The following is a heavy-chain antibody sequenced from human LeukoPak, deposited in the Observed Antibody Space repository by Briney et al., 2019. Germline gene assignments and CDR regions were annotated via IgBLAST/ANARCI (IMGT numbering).Heavy chain of an antibody. CDR1: GDSISSGDYY. CDR2: ISSSGST. J-gene: IGHJ3*02. CDR3: ARGPYSYDSSGAFDI. D-gene: IGHD3-22*01. V-gene: IGHV4-61*02. Sequence: PSRTLSLTCTVSGDSISSGDYYWSWIRQPAGKGLEWIGRISSSGSTNYNPSLKSRVTISEDTSKNQFSLKLSSVTAADTAVYFCARGPYSYDSSGAFDIWGQGTMVTVSS.